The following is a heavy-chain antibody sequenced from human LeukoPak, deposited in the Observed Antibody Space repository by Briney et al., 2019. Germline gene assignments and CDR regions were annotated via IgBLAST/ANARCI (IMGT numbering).Heavy chain of an antibody. CDR1: GFTFDDYG. J-gene: IGHJ3*02. D-gene: IGHD3-22*01. V-gene: IGHV3-20*04. CDR3: ARVYYDSSGYYPPVGAFDI. Sequence: PGGSLRLSCAASGFTFDDYGMSWVRQAPEKGLEWVSGINWNGGSTGYADSVKGRFTISRDNAKNSLYLQMNSLRAEDTALYYCARVYYDSSGYYPPVGAFDIWGQGTMVTVSS. CDR2: INWNGGST.